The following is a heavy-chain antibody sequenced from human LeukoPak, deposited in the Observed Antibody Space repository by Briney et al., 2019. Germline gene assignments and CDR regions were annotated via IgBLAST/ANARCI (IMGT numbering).Heavy chain of an antibody. CDR2: LNPNSGGT. J-gene: IGHJ4*02. V-gene: IGHV1-2*02. Sequence: ASVKVSCKASGYTFTDYYMRWVRQAPGQGLEWMGWLNPNSGGTNYVQKFRGRVTMTRDTSISTAYMELSRLTSDDTAVYYCAVTFTATTDFDYWGQGTLVTVSS. CDR1: GYTFTDYY. CDR3: AVTFTATTDFDY. D-gene: IGHD4-17*01.